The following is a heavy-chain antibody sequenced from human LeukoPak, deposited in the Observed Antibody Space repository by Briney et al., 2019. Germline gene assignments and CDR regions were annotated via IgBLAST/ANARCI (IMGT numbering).Heavy chain of an antibody. CDR2: ISAYNGNT. D-gene: IGHD3-22*01. CDR3: ARDRYYDSSGYRDY. Sequence: GASVTVSFKASGYTFTSYGISWVRQAPGQGLEWMVWISAYNGNTNYAQKLQGRVTMTTDTSTSTAYMELRSLRSDDTAVYYCARDRYYDSSGYRDYWGQGTLVTVSS. V-gene: IGHV1-18*01. J-gene: IGHJ4*02. CDR1: GYTFTSYG.